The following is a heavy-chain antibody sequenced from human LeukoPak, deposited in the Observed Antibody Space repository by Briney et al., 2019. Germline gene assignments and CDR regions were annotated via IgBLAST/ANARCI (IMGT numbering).Heavy chain of an antibody. D-gene: IGHD3/OR15-3a*01. CDR3: AILAPKDWISGYGMDV. V-gene: IGHV1-24*01. Sequence: GASVKVSCKVSGYTLTELSMHWVRQAPGKGLEWMGGFDPEDGETIYAQKFQGRVTMTEDTSTDTAYMELSSLRSEDTAVYYCAILAPKDWISGYGMDVWGQGTTVTVSS. J-gene: IGHJ6*02. CDR2: FDPEDGET. CDR1: GYTLTELS.